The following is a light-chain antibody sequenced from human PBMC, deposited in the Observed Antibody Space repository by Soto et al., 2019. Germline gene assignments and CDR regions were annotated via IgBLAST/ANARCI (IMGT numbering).Light chain of an antibody. Sequence: RDESSTRCWRYRQSLSNSFIAWYQQKPGQAPRLLIYDTSSRATGIPDRFSVSGSGTDFTFICSRLDPEDFSVFYWRQYGTPESIIAQGTRLEIK. CDR1: QSLSNSF. CDR2: DTS. J-gene: IGKJ5*01. CDR3: RQYGTPESI. V-gene: IGKV3-20*01.